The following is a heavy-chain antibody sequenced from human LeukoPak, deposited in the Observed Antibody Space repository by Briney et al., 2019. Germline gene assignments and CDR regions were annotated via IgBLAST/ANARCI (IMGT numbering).Heavy chain of an antibody. Sequence: GGSLRLSCAASGFTFSNYSMNWVRQAPGKGLEWVSSISSSTTYIYYAGSVKGRFTISRDNAKNSLYLQLNSLRAEDTAVYYCTRISVVSTFRSPKYYFDYWGQGTLVTVSS. CDR1: GFTFSNYS. D-gene: IGHD2/OR15-2a*01. V-gene: IGHV3-21*01. CDR3: TRISVVSTFRSPKYYFDY. CDR2: ISSSTTYI. J-gene: IGHJ4*02.